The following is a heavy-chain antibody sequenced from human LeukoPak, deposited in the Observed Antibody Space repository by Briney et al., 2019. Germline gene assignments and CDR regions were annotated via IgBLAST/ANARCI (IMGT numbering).Heavy chain of an antibody. V-gene: IGHV1-2*02. CDR3: ARDVDHYDITGKGLVDI. CDR1: GYTFTLYY. D-gene: IGHD3-22*01. CDR2: INPNRGGT. J-gene: IGHJ3*02. Sequence: ASVKVSFKASGYTFTLYYMHWVRQAPGQGLEWMGWINPNRGGTNYAQKFQGRVTMTRDTSISTDYMELSRLRSDDTAVYYCARDVDHYDITGKGLVDIWGQGTMVSVSS.